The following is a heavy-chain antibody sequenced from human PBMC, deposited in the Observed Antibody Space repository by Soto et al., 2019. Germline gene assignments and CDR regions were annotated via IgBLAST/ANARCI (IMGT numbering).Heavy chain of an antibody. CDR2: IYYSGVT. V-gene: IGHV4-31*02. D-gene: IGHD3-10*01. J-gene: IGHJ5*02. CDR3: ARDLRGRGSGRFDP. Sequence: WTWIRQYPWKGLEYIGCIYYSGVTYYNPSLKSRVTISVDTSTNQFSLKLSSVTAADTAMYYFARDLRGRGSGRFDPWGQGTLVTVSS.